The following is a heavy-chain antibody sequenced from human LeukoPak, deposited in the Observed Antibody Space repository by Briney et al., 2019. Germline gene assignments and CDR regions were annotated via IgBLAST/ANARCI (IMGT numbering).Heavy chain of an antibody. CDR1: GGSIRSNTNFWGWNSSNY. D-gene: IGHD6-13*01. CDR2: INHSGST. J-gene: IGHJ4*02. Sequence: SETLSLTCTVSGGSIRSNTNFWGWNSSNYWSWIRQPPGKGLEWIGEINHSGSTNYNPSLKSRVTISVDTSKNQFSLKLSSVTAADTAVYYCAREGVAAAGTLYYFDYWGQGTLVTVSS. V-gene: IGHV4-39*07. CDR3: AREGVAAAGTLYYFDY.